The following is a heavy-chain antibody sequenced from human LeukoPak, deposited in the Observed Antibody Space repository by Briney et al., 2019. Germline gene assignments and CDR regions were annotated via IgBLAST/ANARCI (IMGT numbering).Heavy chain of an antibody. J-gene: IGHJ5*01. CDR1: GFTFSSYG. CDR3: AKDILES. CDR2: ISYDGSNK. Sequence: GGSLRLSCAASGFTFSSYGMHWVRQAPGKGLEWVAVISYDGSNKYYADSVKGRFTISRDNSKNTLYLQMNSLRAEDTAVYYCAKDILESWGQGTLVTVSS. V-gene: IGHV3-30*18.